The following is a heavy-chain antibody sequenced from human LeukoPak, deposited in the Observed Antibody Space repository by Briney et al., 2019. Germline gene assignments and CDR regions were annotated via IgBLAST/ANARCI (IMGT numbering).Heavy chain of an antibody. D-gene: IGHD1-26*01. CDR1: GYSFTNYW. CDR2: IYPGDSDT. CDR3: AKQSGSYFRGERYFDY. V-gene: IGHV5-51*01. J-gene: IGHJ4*02. Sequence: GESLKISCNGSGYSFTNYWIGWVRQMPGKGPEWMGIIYPGDSDTRYSPSFQGLVTTSADKSSSTAYLQWSSLKASDTAMYYCAKQSGSYFRGERYFDYWGQGTLVTVSS.